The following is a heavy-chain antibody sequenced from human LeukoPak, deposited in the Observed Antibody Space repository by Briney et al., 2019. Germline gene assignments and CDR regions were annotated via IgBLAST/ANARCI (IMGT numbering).Heavy chain of an antibody. J-gene: IGHJ4*02. CDR1: GFTFSSYA. Sequence: GGSLRLSCAASGFTFSSYAMSWVRQAPGKGLEWVSAISGSGGSTYYADSGKGRFTISRDNSKNTLYLQMNSLRAEDTAVYYCAKVAGPYCSGGSCPHFDYWGQGTLVTVSS. V-gene: IGHV3-23*01. CDR2: ISGSGGST. CDR3: AKVAGPYCSGGSCPHFDY. D-gene: IGHD2-15*01.